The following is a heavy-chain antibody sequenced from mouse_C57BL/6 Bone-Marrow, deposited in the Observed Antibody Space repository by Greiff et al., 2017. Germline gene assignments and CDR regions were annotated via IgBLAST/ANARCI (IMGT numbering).Heavy chain of an antibody. CDR3: TYGNLFAY. J-gene: IGHJ3*01. D-gene: IGHD2-1*01. CDR1: GFTFSNYW. CDR2: IRLKSDNYAT. Sequence: EVKLEESGGGLVQPGGSMKLSCVASGFTFSNYWMNWVRQSPEKGLEWVAQIRLKSDNYATHYAESVKGRFTISRDDSKSSVYLQMNNLRAEDTGIYYCTYGNLFAYWGQGTLVTVSA. V-gene: IGHV6-3*01.